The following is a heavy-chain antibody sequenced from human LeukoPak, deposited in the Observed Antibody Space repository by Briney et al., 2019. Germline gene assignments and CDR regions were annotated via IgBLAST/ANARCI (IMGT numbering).Heavy chain of an antibody. J-gene: IGHJ4*02. CDR1: GYSISSGYY. V-gene: IGHV4-38-2*01. CDR3: ARLYAGVSRPFDY. D-gene: IGHD2-8*01. CDR2: IYHSGST. Sequence: SETLSLTCAVSGYSISSGYYWGWIRQPPGKGLGGIGSIYHSGSTYYNPSRKGRITISVDTSKNHFSLKLSSATAADTDVYYCARLYAGVSRPFDYWGQGTLVTVSS.